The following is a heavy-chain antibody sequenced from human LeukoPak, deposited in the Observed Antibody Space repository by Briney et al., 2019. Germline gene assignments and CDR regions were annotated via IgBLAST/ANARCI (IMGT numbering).Heavy chain of an antibody. Sequence: GGSLRLSCTASGFSFSRYSMNWVRQAPGKGLEWISYISSDGSTIYYADPVKGRFTISRDNAKNSLYLQMNSLRAEDTAVYYCARSPIAAAGSYFDYWGQGTLVTVSS. D-gene: IGHD6-13*01. CDR1: GFSFSRYS. CDR2: ISSDGSTI. V-gene: IGHV3-48*04. CDR3: ARSPIAAAGSYFDY. J-gene: IGHJ4*02.